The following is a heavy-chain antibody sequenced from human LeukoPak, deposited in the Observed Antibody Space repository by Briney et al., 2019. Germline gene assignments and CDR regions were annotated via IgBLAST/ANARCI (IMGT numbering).Heavy chain of an antibody. CDR2: IIPIFGTV. J-gene: IGHJ6*03. V-gene: IGHV1-69*06. CDR1: GGTFSSYA. D-gene: IGHD3-3*01. CDR3: ARSLFRFLEWSYRSYYYYYMDV. Sequence: SVKVSCKASGGTFSSYAISWVRQAPGQGLEWMGGIIPIFGTVNYAQKFRGRVTITADKSTSTAYMELSSLRSEDTAVYYCARSLFRFLEWSYRSYYYYYMDVWGKGTTVTVSS.